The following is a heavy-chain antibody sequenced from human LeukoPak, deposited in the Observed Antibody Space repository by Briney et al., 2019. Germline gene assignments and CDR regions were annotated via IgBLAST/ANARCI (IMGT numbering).Heavy chain of an antibody. J-gene: IGHJ3*02. V-gene: IGHV4-39*01. D-gene: IGHD2-2*02. CDR3: ASDEGCSSTSCYKAFDI. CDR1: GGSISSSSHY. CDR2: IYYSGST. Sequence: PSETLSLTCTVSGGSISSSSHYWGWIRQPPGKRLEWIGNIYYSGSTYYNPSLKSRVTISVDTSKNQFSLKLSSVTAADTAVYYCASDEGCSSTSCYKAFDIWGQGTMVTVSS.